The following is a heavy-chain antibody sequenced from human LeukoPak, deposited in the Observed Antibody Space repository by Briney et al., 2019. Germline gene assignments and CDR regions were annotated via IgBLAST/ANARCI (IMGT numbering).Heavy chain of an antibody. CDR2: INHSGST. CDR3: ARERVGATTDAFDI. V-gene: IGHV4-34*01. Sequence: SETLSLTCAVYGGSFSGYYWSWIRQPPGKGLEWIGEINHSGSTNYNPSLKSRVTISVDTSKNQFSLKLSSVTAADTAVYYCARERVGATTDAFDIWGQGTMVTVSS. J-gene: IGHJ3*02. D-gene: IGHD1-26*01. CDR1: GGSFSGYY.